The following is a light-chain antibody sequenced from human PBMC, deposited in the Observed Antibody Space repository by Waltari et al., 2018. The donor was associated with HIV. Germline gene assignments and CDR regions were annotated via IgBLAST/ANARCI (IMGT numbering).Light chain of an antibody. CDR3: QVWDSTNHHVV. CDR1: R. Sequence: RVHWYRQHQGQAPVLVIRFNSDRPSGIPDRFSGSTSGNTATLTISRVEVGDEADYYCQVWDSTNHHVVFGGGTELTVL. J-gene: IGLJ3*02. V-gene: IGLV3-21*04. CDR2: FNS.